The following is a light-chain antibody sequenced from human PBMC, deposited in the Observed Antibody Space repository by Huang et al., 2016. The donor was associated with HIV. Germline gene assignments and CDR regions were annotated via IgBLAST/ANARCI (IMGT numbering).Light chain of an antibody. V-gene: IGKV2-28*01. Sequence: IVMTQSPVSLPVTPGDPASISCRSSQGLLHSNGYNHLDWYLQKPGQSPQLLIDFGSNRASGGPDRFSGSGSGTDFTLKISKVEAEDVGVYYCMQALQTPYTFGQGTKLEIE. CDR3: MQALQTPYT. CDR2: FGS. CDR1: QGLLHSNGYNH. J-gene: IGKJ2*01.